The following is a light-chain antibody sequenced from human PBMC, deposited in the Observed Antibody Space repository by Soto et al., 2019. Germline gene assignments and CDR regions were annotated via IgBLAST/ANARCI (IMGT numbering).Light chain of an antibody. J-gene: IGLJ1*01. V-gene: IGLV2-14*03. CDR3: ISYTDRQSYL. CDR1: SSDIGSYDH. Sequence: QSALTQPASVSGSPGQSITISCSGTSSDIGSYDHVAWYQQFPGKSPKLIIYAVSDRPSGVSDRFSGSKSGISASRTISGLQTEDEADYYCISYTDRQSYLFGTGTKVTVL. CDR2: AVS.